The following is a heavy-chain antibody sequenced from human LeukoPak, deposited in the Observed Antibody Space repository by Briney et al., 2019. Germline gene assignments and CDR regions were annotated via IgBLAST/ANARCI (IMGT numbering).Heavy chain of an antibody. J-gene: IGHJ4*02. D-gene: IGHD4-23*01. CDR3: ARGLRWTRATFDY. V-gene: IGHV4-34*01. Sequence: PSETLSLTCAVYGGSFSGYYWSWIRQPPGKGLEWIGEINHSGSTNYNPSLKSRVTISVDTSKNQFSLKLSSVTAADTAVYYWARGLRWTRATFDYWGQGTLVTVSS. CDR2: INHSGST. CDR1: GGSFSGYY.